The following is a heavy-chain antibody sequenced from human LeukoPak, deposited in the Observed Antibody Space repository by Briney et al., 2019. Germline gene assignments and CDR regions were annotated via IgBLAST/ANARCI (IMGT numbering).Heavy chain of an antibody. CDR2: TYYRSKWYN. D-gene: IGHD3-10*01. CDR3: ARDQSNDYYNPDAFDI. J-gene: IGHJ3*02. V-gene: IGHV6-1*01. CDR1: GDSVSTNSAA. Sequence: SQTLSLTCAISGDSVSTNSAAWNWIRQSPSRGLEWLGRTYYRSKWYNDYAVSVKSRITINPDTSKNQFSLQMNSVTPEDTAVYYCARDQSNDYYNPDAFDIWGQGTMVTVSS.